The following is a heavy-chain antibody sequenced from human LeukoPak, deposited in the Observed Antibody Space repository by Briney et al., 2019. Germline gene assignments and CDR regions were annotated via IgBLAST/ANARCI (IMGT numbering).Heavy chain of an antibody. CDR3: AKDRGVYSSGWYEALFDY. CDR1: GFIFRSYA. Sequence: GGSLRLSCAASGFIFRSYAMSWVRQAPGKGLEWVSSVRGSGTNAIYADSVKGRFTISRDNSENSLYLQMNSLRAEDTAVYYCAKDRGVYSSGWYEALFDYWGQGTLVTVSS. J-gene: IGHJ4*02. V-gene: IGHV3-23*01. D-gene: IGHD6-19*01. CDR2: VRGSGTNA.